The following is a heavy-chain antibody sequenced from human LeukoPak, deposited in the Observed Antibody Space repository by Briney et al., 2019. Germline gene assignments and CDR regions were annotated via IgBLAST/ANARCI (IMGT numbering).Heavy chain of an antibody. J-gene: IGHJ4*02. CDR2: TYYSGST. Sequence: PSETLSLTCTVSGGSISSYYWSWIRQPPGKGLEWIGYTYYSGSTNYNPSLKSRVSISVDTSKNQFSLKLSSVTAADTAVYYCARSSTIAAGIFDYWGQGTLVTVSS. V-gene: IGHV4-59*01. D-gene: IGHD6-6*01. CDR3: ARSSTIAAGIFDY. CDR1: GGSISSYY.